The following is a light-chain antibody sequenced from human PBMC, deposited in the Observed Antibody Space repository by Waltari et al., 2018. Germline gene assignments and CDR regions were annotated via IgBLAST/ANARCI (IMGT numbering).Light chain of an antibody. CDR1: SGHSSTI. Sequence: QLVLTQSPSASASLGASVKLTCTLDSGHSSTITAWLQQRPEKGPRYLMKVNSDGSHTKGDEVPDRFSGSSSGAERYLTISNVQSEDEADYYCQTGGHGTWVFGGGTTLTVL. CDR2: VNSDGSH. CDR3: QTGGHGTWV. V-gene: IGLV4-69*01. J-gene: IGLJ3*02.